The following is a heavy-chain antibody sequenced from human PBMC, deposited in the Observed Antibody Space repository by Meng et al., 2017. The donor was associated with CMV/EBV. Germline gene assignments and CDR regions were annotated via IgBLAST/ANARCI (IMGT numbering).Heavy chain of an antibody. V-gene: IGHV5-51*01. Sequence: GESLKISCKGSGYTFTSYWIVWVRQMPGKGLEWMGLIYPGDSDTKYSPSFQGQVTISADKSISTAYLQWSSLKASDTAIYYCARRRSSSRWFDPWDQGTQVTVSS. J-gene: IGHJ5*02. CDR2: IYPGDSDT. D-gene: IGHD6-6*01. CDR3: ARRRSSSRWFDP. CDR1: GYTFTSYW.